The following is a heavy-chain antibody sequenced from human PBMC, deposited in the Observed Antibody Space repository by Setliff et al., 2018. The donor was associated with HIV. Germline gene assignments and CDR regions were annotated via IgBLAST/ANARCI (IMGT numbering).Heavy chain of an antibody. Sequence: GASVKVSCKASGHTFTDYYIHWVRQAPGQGLEWMGRINPNNGGTNYAQKFQGRVTMTRDTSISTAYMELSRLRSDDTAVYYCARDGYYDSSGYSAFDIWGQGTMVTVSS. D-gene: IGHD3-22*01. V-gene: IGHV1-2*06. J-gene: IGHJ3*02. CDR3: ARDGYYDSSGYSAFDI. CDR2: INPNNGGT. CDR1: GHTFTDYY.